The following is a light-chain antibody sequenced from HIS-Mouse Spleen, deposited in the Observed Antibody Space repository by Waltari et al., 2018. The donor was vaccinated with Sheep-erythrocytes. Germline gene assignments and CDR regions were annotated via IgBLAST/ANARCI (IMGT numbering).Light chain of an antibody. Sequence: IQLTQSPSSLSASVGDRVTITCRASQGISSALAWYQQKPGKAPKLLIYDAYRLDTGVPSRFSGSGSGTDFTLTISSLQPSHFSTYYSHPFPHYPRTFGQGTKVEIK. CDR3: HPFPHYPRT. CDR1: QGISSA. J-gene: IGKJ1*01. V-gene: IGKV1D-13*01. CDR2: DAY.